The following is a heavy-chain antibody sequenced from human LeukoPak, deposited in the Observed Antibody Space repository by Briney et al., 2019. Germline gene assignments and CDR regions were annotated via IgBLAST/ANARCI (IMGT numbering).Heavy chain of an antibody. V-gene: IGHV1-18*01. J-gene: IGHJ5*02. D-gene: IGHD3-10*01. CDR1: GYTFTSYG. Sequence: ASVKVSCKASGYTFTSYGISWVRQAPGQGLEWMGWISAYNGNTNYAQKLQGRVTMTTDTSTSTAYMELRSLRSDDTAVYYCARGPYYYGSGSYYTDNWLDPWGQGTLVTVSS. CDR2: ISAYNGNT. CDR3: ARGPYYYGSGSYYTDNWLDP.